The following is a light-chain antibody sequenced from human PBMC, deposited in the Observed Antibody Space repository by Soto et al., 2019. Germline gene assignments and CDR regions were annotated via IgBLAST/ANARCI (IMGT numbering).Light chain of an antibody. V-gene: IGLV2-23*03. CDR1: SXXXGSYNL. Sequence: QSALTQPASVSGSPGQSITISCXGTSXXXGSYNLVSWYQQHPGKAPKLMIYEGSKRPSGVSNRFSGSKSGNTASLTISGLQAEDEADYYCCSYAGSITFVVFGGGTKLTVL. J-gene: IGLJ2*01. CDR2: EGS. CDR3: CSYAGSITFVV.